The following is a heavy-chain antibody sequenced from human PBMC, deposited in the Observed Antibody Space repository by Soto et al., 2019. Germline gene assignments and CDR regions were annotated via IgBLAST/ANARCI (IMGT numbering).Heavy chain of an antibody. J-gene: IGHJ3*02. CDR2: INAGNGNT. V-gene: IGHV1-3*01. CDR3: ARVGYYYDSSGPIRI. Sequence: ASVKVSCKASGYTFTSYAMHWVRQAPGQRLEWMGWINAGNGNTKYSQKFQGRVTITRDTSASTAYMELSSLRSEDTAVYYCARVGYYYDSSGPIRIWGQGTMVTVSS. CDR1: GYTFTSYA. D-gene: IGHD3-22*01.